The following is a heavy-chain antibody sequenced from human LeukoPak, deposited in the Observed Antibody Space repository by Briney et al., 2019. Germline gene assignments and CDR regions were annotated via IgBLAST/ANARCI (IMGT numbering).Heavy chain of an antibody. Sequence: GESLKISCKTSGYSFSTYWIGWVRQMPGKGLEWMGIIYPGDSDTRYSPSFQGQVTISADKSISTAYLQWSSLKASDTAMYYCARSSYYDSSGYYNYYYYYYMDVWGKGTTVTVSS. V-gene: IGHV5-51*01. CDR1: GYSFSTYW. D-gene: IGHD3-22*01. CDR3: ARSSYYDSSGYYNYYYYYYMDV. CDR2: IYPGDSDT. J-gene: IGHJ6*03.